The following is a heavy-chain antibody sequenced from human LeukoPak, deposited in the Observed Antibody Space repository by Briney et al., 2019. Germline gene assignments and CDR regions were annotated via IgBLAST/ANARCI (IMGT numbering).Heavy chain of an antibody. V-gene: IGHV3-74*01. D-gene: IGHD3-22*01. CDR2: INSDGSST. J-gene: IGHJ4*02. Sequence: GGSLRLSCAASGFTFSSYWMHWVRQAPGKGLVWVSRINSDGSSTSYADSAKGRFTIPRDNAKNTLHLQMNSLRAEDTAVYYCARVGGDDSSGYYYVVWGQGTLVTVSS. CDR1: GFTFSSYW. CDR3: ARVGGDDSSGYYYVV.